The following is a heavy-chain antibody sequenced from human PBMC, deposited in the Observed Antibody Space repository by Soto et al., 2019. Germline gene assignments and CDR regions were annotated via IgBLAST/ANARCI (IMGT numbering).Heavy chain of an antibody. Sequence: QVQLVESGGGVVQPGRSLRLSCVASGFSFSHYGMHWVRQAPGKGLEWVADKSDDGSDEHYADSVKGRFTVSRDNSKNTLYLQMNSLSGEDTAVYFCAKRHDGVYRGGMDVWGQGTTVTVSS. V-gene: IGHV3-30*18. CDR2: KSDDGSDE. CDR1: GFSFSHYG. J-gene: IGHJ6*02. D-gene: IGHD4-17*01. CDR3: AKRHDGVYRGGMDV.